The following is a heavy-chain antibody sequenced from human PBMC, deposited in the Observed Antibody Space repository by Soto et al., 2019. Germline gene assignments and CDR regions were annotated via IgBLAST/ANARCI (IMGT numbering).Heavy chain of an antibody. V-gene: IGHV3-23*01. CDR3: ARGDRGGSGSPASYYYSGWDV. CDR1: GFTLSSYA. D-gene: IGHD3-10*01. Sequence: DVQLLESGGHLVQPGGSLRLSCSASGFTLSSYAMSWVRQAPGKGLEWVSSISAGGDMTYNSDSVKGRFTISRDNSNNALFLQMHNLRIEDTGLYYCARGDRGGSGSPASYYYSGWDVCGQGATVTVS. CDR2: ISAGGDMT. J-gene: IGHJ6*02.